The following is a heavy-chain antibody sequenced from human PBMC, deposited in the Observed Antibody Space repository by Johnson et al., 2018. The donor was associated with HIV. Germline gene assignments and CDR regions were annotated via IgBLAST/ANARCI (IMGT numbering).Heavy chain of an antibody. J-gene: IGHJ3*02. CDR2: ISYDGSNK. V-gene: IGHV3-30*03. D-gene: IGHD6-19*01. CDR1: GFTFEDYG. Sequence: VQLVESGGGVVRPGGSLRLSCAVSGFTFEDYGISWVRQAPGKGLEWVAVISYDGSNKYYADSVKGRFTISRDNAKNSLYLQMNYLRVEDTAVYYCARLERLGGLSRVLDMWGQGTMVTVSS. CDR3: ARLERLGGLSRVLDM.